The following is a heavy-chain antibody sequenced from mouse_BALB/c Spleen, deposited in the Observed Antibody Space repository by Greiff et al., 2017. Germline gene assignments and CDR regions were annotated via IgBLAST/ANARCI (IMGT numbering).Heavy chain of an antibody. J-gene: IGHJ4*01. D-gene: IGHD2-10*02. Sequence: EVQLVESGGGLVQPGGSRKLSCAASGFTFSSFGMHWVRQAPEKGLEWVAYISSGSSTIYYADTVKGRFTISRDNPKNTLFLQMTSLRSEDTAMYYCARLYGNYLYYAMDYWGQGTSVTVSS. V-gene: IGHV5-17*02. CDR1: GFTFSSFG. CDR3: ARLYGNYLYYAMDY. CDR2: ISSGSSTI.